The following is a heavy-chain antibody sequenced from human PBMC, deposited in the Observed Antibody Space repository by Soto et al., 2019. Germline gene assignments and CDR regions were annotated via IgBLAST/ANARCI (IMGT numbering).Heavy chain of an antibody. J-gene: IGHJ6*02. CDR2: MNPNNGNT. V-gene: IGHV1-8*01. CDR1: GYTFTSYD. CDR3: AREYGMDV. Sequence: ASVKVSCKASGYTFTSYDINWVRQATGQGLEWMGWMNPNNGNTNYAQKFQGRVTLTTDTSTKTAFMELRSLTGDDTAVYYCAREYGMDVWGQGTTVTVSS.